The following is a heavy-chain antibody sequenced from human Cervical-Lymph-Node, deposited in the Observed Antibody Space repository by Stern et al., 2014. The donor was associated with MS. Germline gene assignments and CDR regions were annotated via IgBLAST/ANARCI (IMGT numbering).Heavy chain of an antibody. CDR3: ARRSSGWYTFDY. CDR2: INYSGTT. D-gene: IGHD6-19*01. J-gene: IGHJ4*02. Sequence: QLQLQESGPGLVKPSETLSLTCTVSGGSTSSRNYFWAWIRQPPGKGLEWIASINYSGTTEYNPSLRSRVTISVDTSKNQFSLKVTSVTAADTAVYYCARRSSGWYTFDYWGQGTLVTVSS. CDR1: GGSTSSRNYF. V-gene: IGHV4-39*01.